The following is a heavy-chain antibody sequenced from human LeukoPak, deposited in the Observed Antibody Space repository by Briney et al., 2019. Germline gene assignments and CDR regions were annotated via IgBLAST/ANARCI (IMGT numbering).Heavy chain of an antibody. CDR3: ARIDTYYYDSSGYYSAFDI. D-gene: IGHD3-22*01. CDR2: INWNGGST. CDR1: GFTFDNYG. J-gene: IGHJ3*02. V-gene: IGHV3-20*04. Sequence: RPGGSLRLSCAASGFTFDNYGMSWVRHAPGKGLEWVSGINWNGGSTGYADSVKGRFTISRDNAKNSLYLQMNSLRAEDTALYYCARIDTYYYDSSGYYSAFDIWGQGTIVTVS.